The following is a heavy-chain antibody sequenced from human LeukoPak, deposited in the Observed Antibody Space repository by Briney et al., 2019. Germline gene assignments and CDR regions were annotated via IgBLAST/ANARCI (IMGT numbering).Heavy chain of an antibody. J-gene: IGHJ4*02. CDR2: INHRGST. CDR3: ARGGLVRRFDY. Sequence: PSETLSLTCAVYGGPFSGYYWSWIRQPPGKGLEWIGEINHRGSTNYNPSLKSRVTISVDTSKNQFSLNLSSVTAADTAVYYCARGGLVRRFDYWGQGILVTVSS. D-gene: IGHD3-10*01. CDR1: GGPFSGYY. V-gene: IGHV4-34*01.